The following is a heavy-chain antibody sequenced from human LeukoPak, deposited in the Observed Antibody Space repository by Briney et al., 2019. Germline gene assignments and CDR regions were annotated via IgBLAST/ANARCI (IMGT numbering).Heavy chain of an antibody. CDR1: GFTFSRHG. V-gene: IGHV3-23*01. CDR3: VKDPDPRYCSSTSCSPI. Sequence: GGSLRLSCAPSGFTFSRHGMHWVRQAPGKGLEWVSVIAGGGSSTYYADSVKGRFTISRDNSKNTLYLQMNSLRVEDTAVYYCVKDPDPRYCSSTSCSPIWGQGTMVTVSS. D-gene: IGHD2-2*01. J-gene: IGHJ3*02. CDR2: IAGGGSST.